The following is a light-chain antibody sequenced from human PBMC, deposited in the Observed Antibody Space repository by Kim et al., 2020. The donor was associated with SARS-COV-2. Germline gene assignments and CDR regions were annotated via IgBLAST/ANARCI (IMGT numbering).Light chain of an antibody. J-gene: IGKJ2*01. Sequence: EIVLTQSPATLSLSPGERATLSCRASQSVSSYLAWYQQKPGQAPRLLIYDASNRATGIPARFSGSGSGTAFTLTISSLEPEDFAVYYCQQRSNWYTFGQGTKLEI. V-gene: IGKV3-11*01. CDR2: DAS. CDR3: QQRSNWYT. CDR1: QSVSSY.